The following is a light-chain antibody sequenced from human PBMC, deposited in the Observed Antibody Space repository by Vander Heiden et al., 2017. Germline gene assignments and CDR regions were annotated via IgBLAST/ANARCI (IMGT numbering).Light chain of an antibody. J-gene: IGKJ3*01. CDR2: DAS. Sequence: DIQMTQSPSSLSASVGDRVTITCQASQDIGKYLNWYQHKPGKAPNLLIYDASNLETGVPSRFSGGGAGTDFTFTISSLQPEDIATYYCQQHVDVPFTFGPGTKVDIK. CDR3: QQHVDVPFT. V-gene: IGKV1-33*01. CDR1: QDIGKY.